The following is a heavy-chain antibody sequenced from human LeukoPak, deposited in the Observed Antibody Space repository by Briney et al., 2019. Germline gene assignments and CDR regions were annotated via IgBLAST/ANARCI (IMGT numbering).Heavy chain of an antibody. CDR3: ARHPPDSSGYPEYFQH. J-gene: IGHJ1*01. CDR1: GGSISDTSYY. CDR2: IHYTGSA. Sequence: PSETLSLTCPVSGGSISDTSYYWGWVRQPPGKGLEWIGSIHYTGSAYYNPSLKSRFTISVDTSKNQFSLRLSSVTAADTAVYYCARHPPDSSGYPEYFQHWGQGTLVTVSS. V-gene: IGHV4-39*01. D-gene: IGHD3-22*01.